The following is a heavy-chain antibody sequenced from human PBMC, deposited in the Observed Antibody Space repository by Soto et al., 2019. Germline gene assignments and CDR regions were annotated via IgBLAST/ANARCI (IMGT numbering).Heavy chain of an antibody. V-gene: IGHV6-1*01. CDR3: ARDLEWLATNWFDP. CDR2: TYYRSKWYN. CDR1: GDSVSSNSAA. Sequence: QSLSLTCAISGDSVSSNSAAWNWIRQSPSRGLEWLGRTYYRSKWYNDYAVSVKSRTTINPDTSKNQFSLQLNSVTPEDTAVYYCARDLEWLATNWFDPWGQGTLVTVSS. J-gene: IGHJ5*02. D-gene: IGHD5-12*01.